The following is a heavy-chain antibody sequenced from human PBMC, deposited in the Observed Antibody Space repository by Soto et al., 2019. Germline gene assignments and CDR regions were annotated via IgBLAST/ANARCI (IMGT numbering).Heavy chain of an antibody. CDR3: ARGKLSDYVWGSYRYHFDY. V-gene: IGHV4-34*01. CDR2: INHSGST. CDR1: VGSFSGYY. J-gene: IGHJ4*02. D-gene: IGHD3-16*02. Sequence: SESLSLTCAVYVGSFSGYYWSWIRQPPGKGLEWIGEINHSGSTNYNPSLKSRVTISVDTSKNQFSLKLSSVTAADTAVYYCARGKLSDYVWGSYRYHFDYWGQGTVVTVSS.